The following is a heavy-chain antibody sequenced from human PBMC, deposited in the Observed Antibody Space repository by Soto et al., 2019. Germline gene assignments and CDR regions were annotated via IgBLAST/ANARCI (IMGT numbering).Heavy chain of an antibody. CDR1: GGSIIGGGDS. Sequence: PSEPLSLPWAVSGGSIIGGGDSWSWIQKPPGKGLEWIGYLYHSGSNYYNPSLRSRVTISVDRYKNQFSLKLRSVTAADTAVYYCARHQDTPMITLDFFDSWGQGTLVTVSS. D-gene: IGHD5-18*01. J-gene: IGHJ5*01. CDR3: ARHQDTPMITLDFFDS. CDR2: LYHSGSN. V-gene: IGHV4-30-2*01.